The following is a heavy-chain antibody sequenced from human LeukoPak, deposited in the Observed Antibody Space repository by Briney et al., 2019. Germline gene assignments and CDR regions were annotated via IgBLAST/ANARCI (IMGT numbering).Heavy chain of an antibody. CDR2: IYSGGNT. D-gene: IGHD1-26*01. Sequence: GGSLRLSCAASGFTVSSNYMSWVRQAPGKGLEWVSVIYSGGNTYYADSVKGRFTISRDNSKNTLYLEMNSLTAEDTAVYYCARFRGGSYFFDYWGQGTLVTVSS. V-gene: IGHV3-66*01. CDR1: GFTVSSNY. CDR3: ARFRGGSYFFDY. J-gene: IGHJ4*02.